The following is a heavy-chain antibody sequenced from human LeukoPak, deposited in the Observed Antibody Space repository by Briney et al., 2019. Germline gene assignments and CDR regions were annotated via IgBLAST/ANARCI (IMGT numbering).Heavy chain of an antibody. CDR1: GGSISSYY. D-gene: IGHD1-26*01. CDR2: IYYSGST. J-gene: IGHJ4*02. V-gene: IGHV4-59*08. CDR3: ARVSGSYEPFDS. Sequence: SETLSLTCTVSGGSISSYYWSWIRQPPGKGLEWIGYIYYSGSTNYNPSLKSRVTISVDTSKNQFSLKLSSVTAADTAVYYCARVSGSYEPFDSWGQGTLVIVSS.